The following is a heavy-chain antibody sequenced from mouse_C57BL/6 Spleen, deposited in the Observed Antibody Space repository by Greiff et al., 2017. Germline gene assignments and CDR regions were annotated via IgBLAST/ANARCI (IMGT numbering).Heavy chain of an antibody. CDR1: GYTFTSYW. J-gene: IGHJ4*01. CDR3: ARDAMDY. Sequence: QVQLQQPGAELVKPGASVKMSCKASGYTFTSYWITWVKQRPGQGLEWIGDIYPGSGSTNYNEKVKSKATLTVATSSSTAYMQLSTLTSESSAVYYCARDAMDYWGQGTSVTVSS. V-gene: IGHV1-55*01. CDR2: IYPGSGST.